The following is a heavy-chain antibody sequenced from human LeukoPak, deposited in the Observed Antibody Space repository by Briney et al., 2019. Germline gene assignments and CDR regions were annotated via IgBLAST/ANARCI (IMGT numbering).Heavy chain of an antibody. CDR1: GGTFSSYA. V-gene: IGHV1-69*01. D-gene: IGHD2-15*01. CDR2: IIPIFGTA. J-gene: IGHJ6*02. CDR3: ARATGGATVVVVAATPLGMDV. Sequence: ATVKVSCKASGGTFSSYAISWVRQAPGQGLEWMGAIIPIFGTANYAQKFQGRVTITADESTSTAYMELSSLRSEDTAVYYCARATGGATVVVVAATPLGMDVWGQGTTVTVSS.